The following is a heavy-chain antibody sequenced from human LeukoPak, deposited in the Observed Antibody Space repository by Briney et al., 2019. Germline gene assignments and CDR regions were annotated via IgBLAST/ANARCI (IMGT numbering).Heavy chain of an antibody. CDR2: IYSGGSQ. D-gene: IGHD3-22*01. J-gene: IGHJ4*02. CDR3: AAAVINSSGYLDF. Sequence: GGSLRLSCAASGFPVSSNYMSWVRQAPGRGLEWVSVIYSGGSQYYADSVKGRVTIFRDKSKNTLYPEMNDLRAEDTAVYYCAAAVINSSGYLDFWGQGTVVTVSS. V-gene: IGHV3-66*01. CDR1: GFPVSSNY.